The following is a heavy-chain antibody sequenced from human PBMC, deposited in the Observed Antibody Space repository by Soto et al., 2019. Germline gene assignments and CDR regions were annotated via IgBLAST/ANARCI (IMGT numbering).Heavy chain of an antibody. V-gene: IGHV3-33*01. Sequence: VGSLRLSCAASGFTFSSYGMHWVRQAPGKGLEWVAVIWYDGSNKYYADSVKGRFTISRGNSKNTLYLQMNSLRAEDTAVYYCARDGRAQIYSSVYPLDYCYGMDVWGQGTTVTVSS. CDR2: IWYDGSNK. J-gene: IGHJ6*02. CDR1: GFTFSSYG. D-gene: IGHD3-22*01. CDR3: ARDGRAQIYSSVYPLDYCYGMDV.